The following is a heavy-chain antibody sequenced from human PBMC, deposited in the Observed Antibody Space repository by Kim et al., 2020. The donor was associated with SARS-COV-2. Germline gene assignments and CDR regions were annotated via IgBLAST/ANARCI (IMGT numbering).Heavy chain of an antibody. CDR3: AKMTLAN. CDR1: EFKMSNYV. J-gene: IGHJ4*02. Sequence: EGSLRLSCEGSEFKMSNYVMTWVRQAPGKGLEWVSTISESGRTVFYADSVKGRFTISRDNSKNKLYLQVDHLRVEDTAVYYCAKMTLANWGQGTLVTVSS. CDR2: ISESGRTV. D-gene: IGHD2-21*02. V-gene: IGHV3-23*01.